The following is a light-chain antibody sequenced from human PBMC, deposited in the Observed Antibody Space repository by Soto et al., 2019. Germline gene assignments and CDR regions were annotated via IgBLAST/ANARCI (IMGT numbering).Light chain of an antibody. Sequence: QSALTQPASVSGSPGQSITISCTGTNSDVGDYNYVSWYQQHPGKAPKLMIYDVSNRPSGVSNRFSGSKSGNTASLTISGLQAEDEADYYCSSYTSSIFYVFGTGTKVTVL. CDR2: DVS. V-gene: IGLV2-14*01. J-gene: IGLJ1*01. CDR3: SSYTSSIFYV. CDR1: NSDVGDYNY.